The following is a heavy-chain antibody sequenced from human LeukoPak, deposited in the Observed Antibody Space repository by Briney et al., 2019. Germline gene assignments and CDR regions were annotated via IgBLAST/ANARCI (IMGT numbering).Heavy chain of an antibody. CDR1: GGSISSSSYY. Sequence: SETLSLTCTVSGGSISSSSYYWGWIRQPPGKGLEWIGSIYYSGSTYYNPSLKSRVTISVDTSKNQFSLKLSSVTAADTAVYYCARVWFGELFVYFDYWGQGTLVTVSS. CDR2: IYYSGST. V-gene: IGHV4-39*01. J-gene: IGHJ4*02. D-gene: IGHD3-10*01. CDR3: ARVWFGELFVYFDY.